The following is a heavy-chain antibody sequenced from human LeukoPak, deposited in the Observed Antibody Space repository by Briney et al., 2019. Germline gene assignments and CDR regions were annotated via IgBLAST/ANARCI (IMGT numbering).Heavy chain of an antibody. J-gene: IGHJ6*04. V-gene: IGHV3-48*03. Sequence: GGSLRLSCAASGFTFSSYEMNWVRQAPGKGLEWVSYISSSGSTIYYADSVKGRFTISRDNAKNSLYLQVNSLRAEDTAVYYCARGSDITQYYYYYGMDVWGKGTTVTVSS. CDR1: GFTFSSYE. D-gene: IGHD3-9*01. CDR2: ISSSGSTI. CDR3: ARGSDITQYYYYYGMDV.